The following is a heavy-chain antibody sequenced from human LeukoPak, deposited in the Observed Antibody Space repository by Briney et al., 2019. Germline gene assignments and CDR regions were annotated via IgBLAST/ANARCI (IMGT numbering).Heavy chain of an antibody. CDR3: ARVVGLTGYSSSWYSGYYYMDV. D-gene: IGHD6-13*01. CDR2: IIPIFGTT. Sequence: SVKVSCKASGGTFSNYAISWVRQAPGQGLEWMGGIIPIFGTTNYAQKFQDRVTITADKSTSTAYMELSSLRSEDTAVYYCARVVGLTGYSSSWYSGYYYMDVWGKGTTVTISS. J-gene: IGHJ6*03. V-gene: IGHV1-69*06. CDR1: GGTFSNYA.